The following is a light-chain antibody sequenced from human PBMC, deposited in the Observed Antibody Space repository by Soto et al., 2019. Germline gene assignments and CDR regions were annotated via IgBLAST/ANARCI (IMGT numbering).Light chain of an antibody. CDR3: SSYTSSSTLV. Sequence: QSVLPQPPSVSAAPGQEVTISCSGSSSNVGHNSVSWYQQLPGTAPKLMIYEVSNRPSGVSNRFSGSKSGNTASLTISGLQAEDEADYYCSSYTSSSTLVFGTGTKLTVL. CDR2: EVS. CDR1: SSNVGHNS. J-gene: IGLJ1*01. V-gene: IGLV2-14*01.